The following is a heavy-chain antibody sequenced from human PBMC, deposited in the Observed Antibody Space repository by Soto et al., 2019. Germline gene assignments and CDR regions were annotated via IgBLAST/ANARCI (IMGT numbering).Heavy chain of an antibody. CDR2: ISGSGVGT. D-gene: IGHD4-17*01. CDR3: AKCMTTVTTFPFDI. V-gene: IGHV3-23*01. J-gene: IGHJ3*02. Sequence: EVQLLESGGGLVQPGGSLRLSCAASGFTFSSYAMSWVRQAPGKGLEWVSAISGSGVGTYYADSVRGRITISRDNSKNTLYLQMNSLRAEDTAVYYCAKCMTTVTTFPFDIWGQGTMVSVSS. CDR1: GFTFSSYA.